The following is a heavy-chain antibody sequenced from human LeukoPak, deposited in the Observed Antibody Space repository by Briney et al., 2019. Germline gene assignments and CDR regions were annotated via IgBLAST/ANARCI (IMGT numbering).Heavy chain of an antibody. D-gene: IGHD6-19*01. CDR2: ISGSGDST. CDR3: AKDKAVYYFDY. V-gene: IGHV3-23*01. Sequence: GGSLRVSCAASGFTFSSYAMSWVRQAPGKGLEWVSAISGSGDSTYYADSVRGRFTISRDNSKNTLYLQMNSLGAEDTAVYYCAKDKAVYYFDYWGQGTLVTVSS. CDR1: GFTFSSYA. J-gene: IGHJ4*02.